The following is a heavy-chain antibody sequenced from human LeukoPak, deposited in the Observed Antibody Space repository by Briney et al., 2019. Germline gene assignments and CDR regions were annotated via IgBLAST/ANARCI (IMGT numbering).Heavy chain of an antibody. D-gene: IGHD2-15*01. CDR2: IKSKTDGGTT. Sequence: GGSLRLSCAASGFTFSNAWMSWVRQAPGKGLELVGRIKSKTDGGTTDYAAPVKGRFTISRDDSKNTLYLQMNSLKTEDTAVYYCTTDMSFIVVVVAATHDYWGQGTLVTVSS. V-gene: IGHV3-15*01. CDR1: GFTFSNAW. J-gene: IGHJ4*02. CDR3: TTDMSFIVVVVAATHDY.